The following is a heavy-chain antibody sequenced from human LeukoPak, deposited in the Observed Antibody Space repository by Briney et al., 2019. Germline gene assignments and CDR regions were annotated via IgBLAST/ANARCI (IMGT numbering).Heavy chain of an antibody. CDR2: INHSGST. CDR3: ARGRYGSGSYQAN. J-gene: IGHJ4*02. Sequence: KPSETLSLTCAVYGGSFSGYYWSWIRKPPGKGLEWIGEINHSGSTNYNPSLKSRVTISVDTYKNQFSLKLSSVTAADTAVYYCARGRYGSGSYQANWGQGTLVTVSS. CDR1: GGSFSGYY. D-gene: IGHD3-10*01. V-gene: IGHV4-34*01.